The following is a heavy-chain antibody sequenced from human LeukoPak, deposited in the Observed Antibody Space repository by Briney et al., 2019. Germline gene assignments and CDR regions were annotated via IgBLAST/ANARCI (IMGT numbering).Heavy chain of an antibody. V-gene: IGHV3-23*01. Sequence: GGSLRLSCAASEFTFSSYGMSWVRQAPGKGLEWVSSISGSGGSTQYADSVQGRFAISRDNSKNTLYLQMNSLRVEDTAVYFCARDIPRGSTHLDYWGQGTLVTVSA. J-gene: IGHJ4*02. CDR1: EFTFSSYG. CDR3: ARDIPRGSTHLDY. CDR2: ISGSGGST. D-gene: IGHD1-26*01.